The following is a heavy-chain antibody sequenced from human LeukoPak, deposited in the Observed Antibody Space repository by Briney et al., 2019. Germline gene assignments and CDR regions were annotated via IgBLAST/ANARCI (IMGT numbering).Heavy chain of an antibody. CDR3: ARALMDV. CDR2: ISSSSTI. J-gene: IGHJ6*02. CDR1: GFTFSSYS. Sequence: GGSLRLSCAASGFTFSSYSMNWVRQAPGKGLEWVSYISSSSTIYYADSVKGRFTISRDNAKNSLYLQMNSLRAEDTTVYYCARALMDVWGQGTTVTVSS. V-gene: IGHV3-48*01.